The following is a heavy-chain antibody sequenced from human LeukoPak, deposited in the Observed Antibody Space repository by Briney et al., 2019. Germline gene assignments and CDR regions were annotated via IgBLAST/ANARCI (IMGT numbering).Heavy chain of an antibody. V-gene: IGHV3-7*03. J-gene: IGHJ6*02. CDR2: IKQDGSEK. CDR1: GFTFSSYW. D-gene: IGHD6-6*01. Sequence: GGSLRLSCAASGFTFSSYWMSWVRQAPGKGLEWVANIKQDGSEKYYVDSVKGRFTTSRDNAKNSLYLQMNSLRAEDTAVYYCARRSRPFYYHGMDVWGQGTTVTVSS. CDR3: ARRSRPFYYHGMDV.